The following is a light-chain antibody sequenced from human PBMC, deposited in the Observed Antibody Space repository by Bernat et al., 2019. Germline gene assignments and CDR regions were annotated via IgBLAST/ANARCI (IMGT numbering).Light chain of an antibody. CDR3: VSYTTSSTFV. J-gene: IGLJ1*01. V-gene: IGLV2-14*03. CDR1: SSDVGAYNY. CDR2: DVT. Sequence: QSALTQPASVSGSPGQSITISCTGTSSDVGAYNYVSWFQQHPDKAPKLMLYDVTNRPSGVSYRFSDSKSGNTASLTISGLQAEDEADYYCVSYTTSSTFVFGTGTKVTVL.